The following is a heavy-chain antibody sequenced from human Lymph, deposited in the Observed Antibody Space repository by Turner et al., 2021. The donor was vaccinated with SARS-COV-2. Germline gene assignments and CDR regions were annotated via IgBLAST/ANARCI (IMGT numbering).Heavy chain of an antibody. CDR1: GIIVSRNY. J-gene: IGHJ6*02. V-gene: IGHV3-53*02. CDR3: ARDLGTYGMDV. D-gene: IGHD6-13*01. CDR2: IYSGGTT. Sequence: VRLVETGGGLIQPGGSLRISCATSGIIVSRNYMNWVRQAPGKGLDWVSVIYSGGTTYSAVSVKCRFTISRDNSKNTLYLQMTSLRVEDTAVYYCARDLGTYGMDVWGQGTTVTVSS.